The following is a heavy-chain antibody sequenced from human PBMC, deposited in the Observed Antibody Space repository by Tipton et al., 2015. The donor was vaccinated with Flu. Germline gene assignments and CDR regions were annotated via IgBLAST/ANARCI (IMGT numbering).Heavy chain of an antibody. D-gene: IGHD2-15*01. J-gene: IGHJ4*02. Sequence: TLSLTCTVSGGSISSYYWTWIRQSAGKGLEWIGRIYSSGSTNYNPSLKSRVTMSVETSKNQFSLKLTSVTAADTAVYYCARYCRGGNCYNYWGQGTLVAVSS. V-gene: IGHV4-4*07. CDR1: GGSISSYY. CDR2: IYSSGST. CDR3: ARYCRGGNCYNY.